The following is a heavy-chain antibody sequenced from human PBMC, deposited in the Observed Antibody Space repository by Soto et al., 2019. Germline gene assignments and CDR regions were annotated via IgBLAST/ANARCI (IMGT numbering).Heavy chain of an antibody. Sequence: QVQLQQWGAGLLKPSETLSLTCAVYGGSFSGYYWSWIRQPPGKGLEWIGEINHSGSTNYNPSLKSRVTISVDTSKNQFSLKLSSVTAADMAVYYCARDEPLGYCSGGSCYLGWFDPWGQGTLVTVSS. D-gene: IGHD2-15*01. CDR3: ARDEPLGYCSGGSCYLGWFDP. CDR1: GGSFSGYY. V-gene: IGHV4-34*01. CDR2: INHSGST. J-gene: IGHJ5*02.